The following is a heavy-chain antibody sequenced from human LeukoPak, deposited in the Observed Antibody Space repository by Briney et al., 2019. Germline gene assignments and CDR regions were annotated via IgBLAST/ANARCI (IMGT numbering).Heavy chain of an antibody. D-gene: IGHD3-22*01. J-gene: IGHJ4*02. CDR2: IIPIFGTA. Sequence: SVKVSCKASGGTFSSYAISWVRQAPGQGLEWMGGIIPIFGTANYAQKFQGRVTITADESTSTAYMELSSLRSEDTAVYYCARDYYDSSGYGPEYYFDYWGQGPWSPSPQ. CDR1: GGTFSSYA. V-gene: IGHV1-69*13. CDR3: ARDYYDSSGYGPEYYFDY.